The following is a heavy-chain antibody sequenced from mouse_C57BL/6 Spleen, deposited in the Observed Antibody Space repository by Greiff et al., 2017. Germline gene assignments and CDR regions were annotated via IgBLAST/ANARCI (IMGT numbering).Heavy chain of an antibody. CDR2: INPNNGGT. V-gene: IGHV1-26*01. CDR1: GYTFTDYY. CDR3: ARGYYCSSSYD. D-gene: IGHD1-1*01. J-gene: IGHJ2*01. Sequence: VQLQQSGPELVKPGASVKISCKASGYTFTDYYMNWVKQSHGKSLEWIGVINPNNGGTSYNPKFKGKATLTVDKSSSTAYMGLRRLTSEDSAVYDGARGYYCSSSYDWGQGTTLTVSS.